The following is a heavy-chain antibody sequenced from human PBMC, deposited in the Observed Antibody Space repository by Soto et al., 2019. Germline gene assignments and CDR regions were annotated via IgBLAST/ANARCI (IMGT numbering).Heavy chain of an antibody. J-gene: IGHJ5*02. CDR3: ARDSGDYDIRFDP. CDR2: ISSSSSYI. Sequence: PGGSLRRSCLTPAYTLRGANMYRFRPLPGKGLEWVSSISSSSSYIYYADSVKGRFTISRDNAKNSLYLQMNSLRAEDTAVYYCARDSGDYDIRFDPWGQGTLVTVSS. D-gene: IGHD4-17*01. CDR1: AYTLRGAN. V-gene: IGHV3-21*01.